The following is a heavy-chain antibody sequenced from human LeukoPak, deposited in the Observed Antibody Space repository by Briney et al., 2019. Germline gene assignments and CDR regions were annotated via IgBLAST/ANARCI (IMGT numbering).Heavy chain of an antibody. Sequence: ASVKVSCKTSGYSFTYYYMHWVRQAPGQGLEWMGWINPNSGGTSSAQKFQGRVTKTRDTSITTVYMEVSWLTSDDTAIYYCARADRLDGGPYLIGPWGQGTLVTVSS. CDR1: GYSFTYYY. CDR2: INPNSGGT. V-gene: IGHV1-2*02. J-gene: IGHJ5*02. CDR3: ARADRLDGGPYLIGP. D-gene: IGHD2-21*01.